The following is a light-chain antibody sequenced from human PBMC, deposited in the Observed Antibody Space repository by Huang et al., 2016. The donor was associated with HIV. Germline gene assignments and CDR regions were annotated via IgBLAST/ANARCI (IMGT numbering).Light chain of an antibody. V-gene: IGKV1-39*01. CDR3: QQSHSSPLT. Sequence: DIQMTQSPSSLSASVGDRVTITCRTSQSIGDYLNWYQQKPGSAPKLLIDRSSILHSGVPSRFRGTGSGTDFTLTVSGLQFEDFATYYCQQSHSSPLTFGPGTKVDI. CDR1: QSIGDY. J-gene: IGKJ3*01. CDR2: RSS.